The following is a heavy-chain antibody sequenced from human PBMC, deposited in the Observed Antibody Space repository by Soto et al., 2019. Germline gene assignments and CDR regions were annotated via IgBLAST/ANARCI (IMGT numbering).Heavy chain of an antibody. CDR3: ARHKENGYHSSYYGMDV. J-gene: IGHJ6*02. V-gene: IGHV5-51*01. D-gene: IGHD5-18*01. Sequence: PGESLKISCKVSGYRFTSYWIGWVRQMPGKGLEWMGSIYPGDSDTRYSPSFQGQVTISADKSISTAYLQWSSLKASDTAMYYCARHKENGYHSSYYGMDVWGQGTTVTVS. CDR2: IYPGDSDT. CDR1: GYRFTSYW.